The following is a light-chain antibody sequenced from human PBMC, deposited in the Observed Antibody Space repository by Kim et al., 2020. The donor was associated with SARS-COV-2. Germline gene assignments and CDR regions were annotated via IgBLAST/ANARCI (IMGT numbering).Light chain of an antibody. Sequence: EIVLTQSPATLSLSPGERATLSCRASQSVSTYLAWYQQKPGQAPRLLIYDASNRATGIPARFSGSASGTDFTLTISSLEPEDFAVYYCQQRSSWEITFGGETKVEI. V-gene: IGKV3-11*01. CDR1: QSVSTY. CDR2: DAS. CDR3: QQRSSWEIT. J-gene: IGKJ4*01.